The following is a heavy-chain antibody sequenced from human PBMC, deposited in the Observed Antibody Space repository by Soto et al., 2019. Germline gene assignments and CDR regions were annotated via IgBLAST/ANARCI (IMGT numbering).Heavy chain of an antibody. V-gene: IGHV3-30-3*01. CDR3: ARVGYYGSGSQGGYYYYGMDV. CDR1: GFTFSSYA. CDR2: ISYDGSNK. D-gene: IGHD3-10*01. J-gene: IGHJ6*02. Sequence: QVQLVESGGGVVQPGRSLRLSCAASGFTFSSYAMHWVRQAPGKGLEWVAVISYDGSNKYYADSVKGRFTISRDNSKNTLYLQMTSLRAEDTAVYYCARVGYYGSGSQGGYYYYGMDVWGQGTTVTVSS.